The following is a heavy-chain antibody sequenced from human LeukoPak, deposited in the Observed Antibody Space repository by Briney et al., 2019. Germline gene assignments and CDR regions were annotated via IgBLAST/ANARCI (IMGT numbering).Heavy chain of an antibody. Sequence: ASVKVSCKASGGTFSSYAISWVRQAPGQGLEWMGGIIPIFGTANYAQKFQGRVTITTDESTSTAYMELSSLRSEDTAVYCCARFRSAYYFDYWGQGTLVTVSS. D-gene: IGHD3-3*01. J-gene: IGHJ4*02. CDR2: IIPIFGTA. CDR3: ARFRSAYYFDY. V-gene: IGHV1-69*05. CDR1: GGTFSSYA.